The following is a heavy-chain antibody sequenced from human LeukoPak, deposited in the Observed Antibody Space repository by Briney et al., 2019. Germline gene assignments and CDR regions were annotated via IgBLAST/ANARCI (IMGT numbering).Heavy chain of an antibody. J-gene: IGHJ3*02. D-gene: IGHD3-10*01. CDR2: IILIFGTA. Sequence: TVKVSCKASGGTFSSYAISWVRQAPGQGLEWMGGIILIFGTANYAQKFQGRVTITADESTSTAYMELSSLRSEDTAVYYCARDLSGYYGSGSYRAFDIWGQGTMVTVSS. CDR3: ARDLSGYYGSGSYRAFDI. CDR1: GGTFSSYA. V-gene: IGHV1-69*13.